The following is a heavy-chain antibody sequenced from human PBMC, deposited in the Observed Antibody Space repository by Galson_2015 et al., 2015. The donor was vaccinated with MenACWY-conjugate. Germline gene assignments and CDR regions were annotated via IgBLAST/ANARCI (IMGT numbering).Heavy chain of an antibody. Sequence: SETLSLTCSVSGYSISRGYYWGWIRQPPGKGLEWIGSVDHSGSTYHNPSLKSRVTISVDTSKNQFSLKVDTVTAADTAVYYCARGPPRCVQYWGQGTLVIVSS. CDR3: ARGPPRCVQY. V-gene: IGHV4-38-2*02. D-gene: IGHD1-1*01. CDR1: GYSISRGYY. CDR2: VDHSGST. J-gene: IGHJ4*02.